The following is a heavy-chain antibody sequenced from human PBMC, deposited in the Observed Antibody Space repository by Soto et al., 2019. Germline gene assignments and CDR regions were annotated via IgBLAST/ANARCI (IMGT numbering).Heavy chain of an antibody. D-gene: IGHD2-2*01. CDR3: ARSRAICTRNYGMDV. V-gene: IGHV1-8*01. J-gene: IGHJ6*02. CDR2: MNPNSGNT. Sequence: SSVKVSCKASGYTFTSYDINWVRQATGQGLEWMGWMNPNSGNTGYAQKFQGRVTMTRNTSISTAYMELSSLRSEDTAVYYCARSRAICTRNYGMDVWGQGATVTVSS. CDR1: GYTFTSYD.